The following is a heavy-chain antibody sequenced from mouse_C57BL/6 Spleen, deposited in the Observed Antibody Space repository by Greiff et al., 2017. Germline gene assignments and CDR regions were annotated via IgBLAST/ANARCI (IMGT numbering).Heavy chain of an antibody. J-gene: IGHJ3*01. D-gene: IGHD1-1*01. CDR2: IDPSDSET. Sequence: QVQLQQPGAELVRPGSSVKLSCKASGYTFTSYWMHWVKQRPIQGLEWIGNIDPSDSETHYNQKFKDKATLTVDKSSSTAYMQLSSLTSEDSAVYYGARSITTVVAEAYWGQGTLVTVSA. CDR1: GYTFTSYW. V-gene: IGHV1-52*01. CDR3: ARSITTVVAEAY.